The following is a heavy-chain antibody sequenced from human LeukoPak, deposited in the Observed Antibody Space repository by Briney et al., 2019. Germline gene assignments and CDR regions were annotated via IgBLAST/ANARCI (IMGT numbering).Heavy chain of an antibody. D-gene: IGHD1-26*01. CDR1: GYSISSGYY. Sequence: SETLSLTCTVSGYSISSGYYWGWIRQPPGKGLEWIGSIYHSGSTYYNPSLKSRVTISVDTSKNQFSLKLSSVTAADTAVYYCARATVGATPYFDYWGQGTLVTVSS. J-gene: IGHJ4*02. V-gene: IGHV4-38-2*02. CDR3: ARATVGATPYFDY. CDR2: IYHSGST.